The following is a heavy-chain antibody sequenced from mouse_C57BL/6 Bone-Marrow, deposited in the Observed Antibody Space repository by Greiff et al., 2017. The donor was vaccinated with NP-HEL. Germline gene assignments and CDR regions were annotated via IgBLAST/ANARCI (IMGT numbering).Heavy chain of an antibody. J-gene: IGHJ2*01. Sequence: EVKLVESGPELVKPGASVKIPCKASGYTFTDYNMDWVKQSNGKSLEWIGDINPNNGGTIYNQKFKGKATLTVDKYSSTAYMALRSLTSEDTAVYYCARSSPHHYGSSYYFDYWGQGTTLTVSS. CDR2: INPNNGGT. CDR1: GYTFTDYN. CDR3: ARSSPHHYGSSYYFDY. D-gene: IGHD1-1*01. V-gene: IGHV1-18*01.